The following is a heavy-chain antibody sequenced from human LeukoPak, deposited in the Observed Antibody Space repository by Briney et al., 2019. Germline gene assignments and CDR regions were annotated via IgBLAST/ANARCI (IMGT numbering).Heavy chain of an antibody. V-gene: IGHV4-61*01. J-gene: IGHJ4*02. D-gene: IGHD3-22*01. CDR1: GGSVSTDNYY. Sequence: PSETLSLTCTVSGGSVSTDNYYWSWIRQPPGKGLEWIGFISYSGSTTYNPPLKSRITMSVDPSKNQFSLNLRSVTAADTAVYYCARGYDSSAYYPFNYWGQGTLVTVSS. CDR2: ISYSGST. CDR3: ARGYDSSAYYPFNY.